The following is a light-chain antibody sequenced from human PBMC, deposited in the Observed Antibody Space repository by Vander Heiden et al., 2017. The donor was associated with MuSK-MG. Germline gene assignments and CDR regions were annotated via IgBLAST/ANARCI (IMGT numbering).Light chain of an antibody. CDR1: NIGGKS. V-gene: IGLV3-21*02. CDR2: DDS. CDR3: QVYHSGSDPGMV. Sequence: YVLTQPPSGSVAPGQTASISCGGNNIGGKSVHWYQQRPGQAPVLVVHDDSERPSGIPERFSGSNSGNTATLTISRVEAGDEADYFCQVYHSGSDPGMVFGGGTKLTVL. J-gene: IGLJ2*01.